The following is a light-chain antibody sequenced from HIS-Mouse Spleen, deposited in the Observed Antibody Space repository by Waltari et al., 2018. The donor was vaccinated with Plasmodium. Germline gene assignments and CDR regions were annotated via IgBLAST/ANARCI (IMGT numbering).Light chain of an antibody. J-gene: IGKJ2*01. CDR2: GAS. CDR3: QQDYNLPYT. V-gene: IGKV3D-7*01. CDR1: QSVSRSY. Sequence: EIVMTQSPATLSLSPGERATLSCRASQSVSRSYLSWYPQKPGQAPRLLIYGASTRATGIPARFSGSGSVTDFTLTISSLQPEDFAVYYCQQDYNLPYTFGQGTKLEIK.